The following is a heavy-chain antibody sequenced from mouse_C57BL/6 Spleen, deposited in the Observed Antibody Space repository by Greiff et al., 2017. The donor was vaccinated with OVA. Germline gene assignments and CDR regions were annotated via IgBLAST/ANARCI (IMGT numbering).Heavy chain of an antibody. V-gene: IGHV1-7*01. CDR3: ARSYYYGSSYWWYFDV. Sequence: QVHVKQSGAELAKPGASVKLSCKASGYTFTSYWMHWVKQRPGQGLEWIGYINHSSGYNKSNQKFKDKATLTADKSSSTAYMQLSSLTYEDSAVYYCARSYYYGSSYWWYFDVWGTGTTVTVSS. CDR1: GYTFTSYW. D-gene: IGHD1-1*01. J-gene: IGHJ1*03. CDR2: INHSSGYN.